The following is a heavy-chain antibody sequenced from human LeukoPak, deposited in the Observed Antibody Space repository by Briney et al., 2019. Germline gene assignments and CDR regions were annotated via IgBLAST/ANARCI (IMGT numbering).Heavy chain of an antibody. CDR1: GGSISSYY. Sequence: NPSETLSLTCTVSGGSISSYYWSWIRQPPGKGLEWIGYIYYSGSTNYNPSLKSRVTISVKPSKNQYSLKLSSVTAADTAVYYCGGQGVNAVAGPVEIGGQGAMVTVSS. D-gene: IGHD6-19*01. V-gene: IGHV4-59*01. CDR2: IYYSGST. CDR3: GGQGVNAVAGPVEI. J-gene: IGHJ3*02.